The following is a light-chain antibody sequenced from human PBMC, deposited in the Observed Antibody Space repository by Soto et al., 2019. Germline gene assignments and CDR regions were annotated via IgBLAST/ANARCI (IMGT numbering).Light chain of an antibody. CDR3: QQLNSYPLT. V-gene: IGKV1-9*01. CDR1: QGISSY. CDR2: GAS. Sequence: DIHLTQSPSFLSASVGDRVTITCRASQGISSYLAWYQQKPGKAPKVLIYGASSLESGVPPRFSGSGSGTEFTLTISSLQPEDFATYYCQQLNSYPLTFGGGTKVDIK. J-gene: IGKJ4*01.